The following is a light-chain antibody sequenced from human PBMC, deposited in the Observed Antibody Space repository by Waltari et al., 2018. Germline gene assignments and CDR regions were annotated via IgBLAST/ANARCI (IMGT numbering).Light chain of an antibody. CDR2: GAS. Sequence: ETVMTQSPATLSVSPGGRATPSCRASQSLGTNLAWYQPKAGQAPRLLIYGASSRATGVPARFSGSGSGTDFTLTISSLQSEDFVVYYCQQYNNWPLYTFGQGTKLEI. CDR3: QQYNNWPLYT. CDR1: QSLGTN. V-gene: IGKV3-15*01. J-gene: IGKJ2*01.